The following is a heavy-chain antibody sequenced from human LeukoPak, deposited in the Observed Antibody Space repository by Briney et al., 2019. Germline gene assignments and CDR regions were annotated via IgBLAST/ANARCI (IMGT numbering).Heavy chain of an antibody. V-gene: IGHV3-48*01. CDR1: GFTFSACN. D-gene: IGHD5-24*01. CDR2: ISGSSSAI. Sequence: PGGSLRLSCAASGFTFSACNMIWVRQAPGKGLEWLSYISGSSSAIYYADSVQGRFTISRDNAKNSLSLQMSSLRVEDTAVYYCVRDRTLGVRDGFILAWGQGTLVTVSS. CDR3: VRDRTLGVRDGFILA. J-gene: IGHJ5*02.